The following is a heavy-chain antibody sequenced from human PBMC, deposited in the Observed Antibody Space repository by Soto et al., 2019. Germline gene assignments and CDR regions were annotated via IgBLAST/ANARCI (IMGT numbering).Heavy chain of an antibody. D-gene: IGHD3-22*01. CDR3: ARRSSYDSSGYYSY. CDR1: GFTFSSYG. J-gene: IGHJ4*02. V-gene: IGHV3-33*01. Sequence: QVQLVESGGGVVQPGRSLRLSCAASGFTFSSYGMHWVRQAPGKGLEWVAVIWYDGSNKYYADSVKGRFTISRDNSKNTLYLQMNSLRAEDTAVYYCARRSSYDSSGYYSYWGQGTLVTVSS. CDR2: IWYDGSNK.